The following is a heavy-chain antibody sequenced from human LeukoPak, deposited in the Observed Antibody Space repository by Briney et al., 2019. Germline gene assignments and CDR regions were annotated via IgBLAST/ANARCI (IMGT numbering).Heavy chain of an antibody. V-gene: IGHV3-23*01. J-gene: IGHJ4*02. CDR1: GVTFRSYA. Sequence: GGSLRLSCAVSGVTFRSYAMNWVRQAPGKGLEWVSVISGSGDSTYYADSVKGRFTISRDNSKNTLYLQMDSLRAEDTAVYYCARHNGPPVVPAAIGGVDYWGQGTLVTVSS. CDR2: ISGSGDST. D-gene: IGHD2-2*02. CDR3: ARHNGPPVVPAAIGGVDY.